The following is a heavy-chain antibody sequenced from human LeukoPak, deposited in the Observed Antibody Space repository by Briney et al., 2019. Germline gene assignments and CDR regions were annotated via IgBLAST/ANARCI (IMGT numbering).Heavy chain of an antibody. Sequence: SETLSLTCTVSGGSISSSSYYWGWIRQPPGKGLEWIGSIYYSGSTYYNPSLKSRVTISVDTSKNQFSLKLSSVTAADTAVYFCARGPYSYDSSGAFDIWGQGTMVTVSS. V-gene: IGHV4-39*01. D-gene: IGHD3-22*01. CDR3: ARGPYSYDSSGAFDI. CDR2: IYYSGST. J-gene: IGHJ3*02. CDR1: GGSISSSSYY.